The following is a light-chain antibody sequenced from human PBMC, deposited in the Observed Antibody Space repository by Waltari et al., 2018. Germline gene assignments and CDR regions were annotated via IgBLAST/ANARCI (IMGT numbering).Light chain of an antibody. J-gene: IGKJ3*01. Sequence: DIQMTQSLSSLSASVGDRVTITCRASQSISSYLNWYQQKPGKAPKLLIYGASSLRGGAPSRFSGSRSGTDFTLTISSLQPEDFASYYCQQTSSSPLTFGPGTKLDIK. CDR2: GAS. CDR1: QSISSY. CDR3: QQTSSSPLT. V-gene: IGKV1-39*01.